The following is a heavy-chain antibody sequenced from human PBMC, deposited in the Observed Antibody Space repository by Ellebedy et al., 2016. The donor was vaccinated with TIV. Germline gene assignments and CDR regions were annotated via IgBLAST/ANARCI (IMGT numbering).Heavy chain of an antibody. CDR1: GFTFSSYT. CDR3: ARDPGELLPGLADY. Sequence: GESLKISXAASGFTFSSYTMSWVRQAPGKGLEWVSAIGASGGDTYYADSVKGRFTISRDNAKNTLYLQMNSLRAEDTAVYYCARDPGELLPGLADYWGQGTLVTVSS. J-gene: IGHJ4*02. V-gene: IGHV3-23*01. D-gene: IGHD1-26*01. CDR2: IGASGGDT.